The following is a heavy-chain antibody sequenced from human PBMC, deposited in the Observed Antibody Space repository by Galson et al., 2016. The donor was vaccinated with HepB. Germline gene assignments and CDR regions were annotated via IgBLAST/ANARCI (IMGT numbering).Heavy chain of an antibody. D-gene: IGHD2-21*01. CDR3: VGPIVPGRFSRGFDL. Sequence: SETLSLTCTVSGGSISSSSYYWAWIRQPPGKGLEWIGNIYYSGTTYYNPSLQSRVTISVDTSKNQFSLTVNSVTAADTAVYYCVGPIVPGRFSRGFDLWGRGTLVTVSS. J-gene: IGHJ2*01. CDR1: GGSISSSSYY. CDR2: IYYSGTT. V-gene: IGHV4-39*07.